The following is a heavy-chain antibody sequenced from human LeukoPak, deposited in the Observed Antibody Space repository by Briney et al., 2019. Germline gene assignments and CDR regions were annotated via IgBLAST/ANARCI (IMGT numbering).Heavy chain of an antibody. J-gene: IGHJ4*02. V-gene: IGHV4-39*01. CDR2: IYYSGST. D-gene: IGHD6-19*01. CDR1: GGSISSSYYY. Sequence: ASETLSLTCTVSGGSISSSYYYWGWIRQPPGKGLELIGSIYYSGSTYYNPSLKSRVTMSVDTSKNQLSLKLSSVTAADTAVYHCARRLGIAVFDYWGQGTLVTVSS. CDR3: ARRLGIAVFDY.